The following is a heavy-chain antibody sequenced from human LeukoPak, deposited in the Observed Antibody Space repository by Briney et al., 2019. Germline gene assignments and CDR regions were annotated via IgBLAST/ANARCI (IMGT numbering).Heavy chain of an antibody. CDR1: GFSFSSYA. Sequence: PGGSLRLSCAASGFSFSSYAMSWVRQAPGKGLEWVSAISGSGDSTYYADSVKGRFTISRDNSKNTLYLQMNSLRVEDTAIYYCAKVIYAGYSTGWYIFDYWGQGTLVTVSS. CDR2: ISGSGDST. V-gene: IGHV3-23*01. J-gene: IGHJ4*02. D-gene: IGHD6-19*01. CDR3: AKVIYAGYSTGWYIFDY.